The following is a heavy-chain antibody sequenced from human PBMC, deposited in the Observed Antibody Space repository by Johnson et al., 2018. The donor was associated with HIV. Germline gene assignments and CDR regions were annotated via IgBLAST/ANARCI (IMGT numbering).Heavy chain of an antibody. V-gene: IGHV3-30*04. CDR1: GFTFRRYA. D-gene: IGHD3-10*01. CDR3: ARVQLLADDVFNI. J-gene: IGHJ3*02. CDR2: ISYDGSNK. Sequence: QEQLVESGGGVVRPGRSLRLSCAASGFTFRRYAMHWVRQAPGKGLEWVAVISYDGSNKYYADSVKGRFTISRDNAKNTLYLQMDSLGAEDTDVYYCARVQLLADDVFNIWGQGTMVTVSS.